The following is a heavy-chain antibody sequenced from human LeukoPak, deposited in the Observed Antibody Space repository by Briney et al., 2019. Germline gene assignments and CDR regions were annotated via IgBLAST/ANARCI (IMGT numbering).Heavy chain of an antibody. J-gene: IGHJ3*02. V-gene: IGHV1-8*03. CDR1: GYTFTSYD. D-gene: IGHD3-3*01. CDR3: ARGPQYYDFWSGYFPTLAHAFDI. CDR2: MNPNSGNT. Sequence: ASVKVSCKASGYTFTSYDINWVRQATGQGLEWMGWMNPNSGNTGYAQKFQGRVTITRNTSISTAYMELSSLRSEDTAVYYCARGPQYYDFWSGYFPTLAHAFDIWGQGTMVTVSS.